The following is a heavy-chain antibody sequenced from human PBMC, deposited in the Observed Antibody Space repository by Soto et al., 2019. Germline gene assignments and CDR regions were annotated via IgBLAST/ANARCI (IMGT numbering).Heavy chain of an antibody. CDR2: MNPYTGKA. V-gene: IGHV1-8*01. CDR3: ARRKERSGPNYFDY. CDR1: GYTFTTYD. J-gene: IGHJ4*02. Sequence: ASVKVSCKASGYTFTTYDINWVRQAPGQGLEWMGWMNPYTGKAGYAQKFQGRVIMTRDNSISTAYMELSSLRSEDTAVYYCARRKERSGPNYFDYWGLGTLVTVSS. D-gene: IGHD6-25*01.